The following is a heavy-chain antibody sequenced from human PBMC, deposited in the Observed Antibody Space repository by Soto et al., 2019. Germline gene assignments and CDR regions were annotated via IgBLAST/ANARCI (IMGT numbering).Heavy chain of an antibody. D-gene: IGHD3-3*01. CDR1: GGCISSSSYY. V-gene: IGHV4-39*01. Sequence: SETLSLTCTVSGGCISSSSYYWGWIRQPPGKGLEWIGSIYYSGSTYYNPSLKSRVTISVDTSKNQFSLKLSSVTAADTAVYYCARTLVPRQYDFWSGLGYYYMDVWGNGTTVTVSS. CDR3: ARTLVPRQYDFWSGLGYYYMDV. J-gene: IGHJ6*03. CDR2: IYYSGST.